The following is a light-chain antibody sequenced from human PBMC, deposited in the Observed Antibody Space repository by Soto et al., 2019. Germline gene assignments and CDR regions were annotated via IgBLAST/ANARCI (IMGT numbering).Light chain of an antibody. CDR1: QSPVHSDGNTY. V-gene: IGKV2-24*01. CDR3: MQATHCPPYT. J-gene: IGKJ2*01. Sequence: DIVMPQTPLSSPVTLGQPASISCRSSQSPVHSDGNTYLSWLQQRPGQPPRLLMYKVSNRYSGVPDSFSGSERGTDFTLEISGMEAEDVGVYYCMQATHCPPYTFGQGTKLEIK. CDR2: KVS.